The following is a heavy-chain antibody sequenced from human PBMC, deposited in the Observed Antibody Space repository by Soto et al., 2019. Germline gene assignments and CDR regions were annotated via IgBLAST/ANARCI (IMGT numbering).Heavy chain of an antibody. CDR1: GFTFSTYG. CDR3: ARAVGPFDY. Sequence: QVQLVESGGGVVQPGRSLRLSCAAAGFTFSTYGIHWVRQAPGKGLEWVAVIWHDGSNKYYADSVKGRFTISRDNSKNNLYLEMNSLRAEDTAVYYCARAVGPFDYWGQGTLVTVSS. J-gene: IGHJ4*02. CDR2: IWHDGSNK. D-gene: IGHD1-26*01. V-gene: IGHV3-33*01.